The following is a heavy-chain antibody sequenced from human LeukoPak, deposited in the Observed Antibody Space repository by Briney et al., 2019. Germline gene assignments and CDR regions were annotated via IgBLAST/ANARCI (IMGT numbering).Heavy chain of an antibody. CDR1: GSPFSSYS. V-gene: IGHV3-7*03. D-gene: IGHD6-13*01. J-gene: IGHJ4*02. CDR2: IKPDGTTK. CDR3: ARSIPYGTTWYGRSDY. Sequence: GGSLRLSCAASGSPFSSYSMTWVRQAPGKGLEWVANIKPDGTTKFYVDSVKGRFTISRDNALNSLYLQMNSLRAEDTAIYYCARSIPYGTTWYGRSDYWGQGTLVTVSS.